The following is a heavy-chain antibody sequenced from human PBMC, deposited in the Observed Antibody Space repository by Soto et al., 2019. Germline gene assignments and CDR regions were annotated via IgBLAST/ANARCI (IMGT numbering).Heavy chain of an antibody. Sequence: GASLRLSCTASGFTFSSYWMHWVRQAPGKGLVWVSRINSDGSSTSYADSVKGRFTIPRDNDKNTMYLQMNSLRAEDTAVYYCAIDQGSPWFGDPARGAFDISGQATMV. V-gene: IGHV3-74*01. CDR1: GFTFSSYW. J-gene: IGHJ3*02. CDR2: INSDGSST. CDR3: AIDQGSPWFGDPARGAFDI. D-gene: IGHD3-10*01.